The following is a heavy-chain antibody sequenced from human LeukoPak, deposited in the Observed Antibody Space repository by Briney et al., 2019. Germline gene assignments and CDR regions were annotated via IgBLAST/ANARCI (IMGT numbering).Heavy chain of an antibody. V-gene: IGHV3-48*01. CDR2: ISSSSSTI. J-gene: IGHJ4*02. Sequence: PGGSLRLSCAASGFTFSTYSMNWVRQAPGEGLEWVSYISSSSSTIYYADSVKGRFTISRDNAKNSLYLQMNSLRAEDTAAYYCAREEYTYGYNYWGQGTLVTVSS. D-gene: IGHD5-18*01. CDR3: AREEYTYGYNY. CDR1: GFTFSTYS.